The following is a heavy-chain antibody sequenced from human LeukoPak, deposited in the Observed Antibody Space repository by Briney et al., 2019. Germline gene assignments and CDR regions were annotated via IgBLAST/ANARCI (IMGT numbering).Heavy chain of an antibody. Sequence: SETLSLTCFVSGDSIANSGWSWGWVRQPPGKGLEWIGTMPYDENVSDRGMPSYNPSLKSRVTISADTSKNPLSLKVNSVTAADTASYYCARLTLTGVGGRGWFDSWGQGALVIVSS. D-gene: IGHD3-3*01. CDR3: ARLTLTGVGGRGWFDS. CDR2: MPYDENVSDRGMP. CDR1: GDSIANSGWS. V-gene: IGHV4-39*02. J-gene: IGHJ5*01.